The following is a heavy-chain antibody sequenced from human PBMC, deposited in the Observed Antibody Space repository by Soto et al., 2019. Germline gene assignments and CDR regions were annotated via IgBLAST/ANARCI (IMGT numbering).Heavy chain of an antibody. CDR3: ARGDYYGTCYYVD. CDR1: GRSMSGYY. J-gene: IGHJ4*02. D-gene: IGHD3-10*01. V-gene: IGHV4-4*07. CDR2: IYTSGTP. Sequence: SETLSLTCTVSGRSMSGYYWSWIRQPAGERLQWIGRIYTSGTPDFNPSLKGRVTMSVDTSKNQFSLQLTAVTAADTAMYYCARGDYYGTCYYVDWCPEAQDNASS.